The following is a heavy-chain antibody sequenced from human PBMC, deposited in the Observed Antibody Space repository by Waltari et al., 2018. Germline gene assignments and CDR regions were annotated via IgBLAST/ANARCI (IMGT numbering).Heavy chain of an antibody. CDR2: LNPRKGGT. V-gene: IGHV1-2*02. CDR1: GYTFIGYY. J-gene: IGHJ6*02. D-gene: IGHD2-15*01. CDR3: ARDGGFGSSDRASDDYYYYGMDV. Sequence: QVQLVQSGAEVMKPGASVKVSCKASGYTFIGYYMHCVRQAPGQGLEWRGWLNPRKGGTNYAQRFQGRVTMTRDTSASTLYMELNRLRSDDTAGYYWARDGGFGSSDRASDDYYYYGMDVWGQGTTVTVSS.